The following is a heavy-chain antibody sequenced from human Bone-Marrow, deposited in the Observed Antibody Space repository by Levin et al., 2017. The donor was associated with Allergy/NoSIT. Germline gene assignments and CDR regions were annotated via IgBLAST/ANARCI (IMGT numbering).Heavy chain of an antibody. D-gene: IGHD6-6*01. V-gene: IGHV4-34*01. J-gene: IGHJ4*02. Sequence: KSSETLSLTCAVYGGSFSGYYWSWVRQSPGKGLEWIGEVNHVGQLITYNPSLKSRATISVDSSKSQFSLRLTSVAAADTAVYYCTRTPDITARPFDSWSQGSLVTVS. CDR2: VNHVGQLI. CDR1: GGSFSGYY. CDR3: TRTPDITARPFDS.